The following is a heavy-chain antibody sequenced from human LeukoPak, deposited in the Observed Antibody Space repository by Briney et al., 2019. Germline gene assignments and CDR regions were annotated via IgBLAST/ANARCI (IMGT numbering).Heavy chain of an antibody. CDR2: ISAYNGNT. CDR3: GRPFGNYYGSGTPPLYFDY. CDR1: GYTFTNYG. J-gene: IGHJ4*02. D-gene: IGHD3-10*01. Sequence: ASVKVSCKASGYTFTNYGISWVRQAPGQGLEWMGWISAYNGNTNYPQKFQARVPMTTDTSTSIAYMELRSLRYDDTAVYFCGRPFGNYYGSGTPPLYFDYWGQGTLVTVSS. V-gene: IGHV1-18*01.